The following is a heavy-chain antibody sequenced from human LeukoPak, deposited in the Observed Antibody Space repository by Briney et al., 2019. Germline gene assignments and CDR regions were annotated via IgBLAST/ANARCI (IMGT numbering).Heavy chain of an antibody. CDR3: AKKRPGGTLASFDY. CDR2: ISGSGGNV. V-gene: IGHV3-23*01. CDR1: GFTFSSYG. D-gene: IGHD1-1*01. Sequence: GGSLRLSCAASGFTFSSYGMSWVRQAPGKGLEWVSSISGSGGNVYYAGSVRGRFTISRDNSKNTVYLQMNSLRAEDTAVYSCAKKRPGGTLASFDYWGQGTLVIVSS. J-gene: IGHJ4*02.